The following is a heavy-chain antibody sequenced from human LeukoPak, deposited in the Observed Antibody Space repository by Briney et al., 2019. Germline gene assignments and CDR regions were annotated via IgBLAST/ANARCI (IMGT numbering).Heavy chain of an antibody. Sequence: GRSLRLSCAASGFTFSTYGLHWVRQAPGKGLEWVAVIWYDGIYKYYADSVKGRFTISRDDSKSTLYLQMNSLRAEDTAVYYCAKDERWGGNSDFSFDYWGQGTLATVSS. CDR1: GFTFSTYG. J-gene: IGHJ4*02. V-gene: IGHV3-33*06. CDR3: AKDERWGGNSDFSFDY. D-gene: IGHD4-23*01. CDR2: IWYDGIYK.